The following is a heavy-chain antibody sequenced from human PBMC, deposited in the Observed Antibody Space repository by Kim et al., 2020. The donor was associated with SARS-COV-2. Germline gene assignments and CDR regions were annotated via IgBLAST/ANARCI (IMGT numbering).Heavy chain of an antibody. CDR2: ISSSSSYI. CDR1: GFTFSSYS. J-gene: IGHJ5*02. Sequence: GGSLRLSCAASGFTFSSYSMNWVRQAPGKGLEWVSSISSSSSYIYYADSVKGRFTISRDNAKNSLYLQMNSLRAEDTAVYYCARSSQTTVTTWFDPWGQGTLVTVSS. V-gene: IGHV3-21*01. CDR3: ARSSQTTVTTWFDP. D-gene: IGHD4-17*01.